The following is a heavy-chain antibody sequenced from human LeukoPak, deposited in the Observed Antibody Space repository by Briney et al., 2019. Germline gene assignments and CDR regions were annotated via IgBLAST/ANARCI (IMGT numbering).Heavy chain of an antibody. CDR3: ASRVGLHY. Sequence: GGSLRLSCAASGFTFSSYWMNWARQAPGKGLEWVASINHNGNVNYYVDSVKGRFTISRDNAKNSLYLQMNSLRAEDTAVYYCASRVGLHYWGQGTLVIVSS. CDR1: GFTFSSYW. CDR2: INHNGNVN. V-gene: IGHV3-7*03. D-gene: IGHD1-26*01. J-gene: IGHJ4*02.